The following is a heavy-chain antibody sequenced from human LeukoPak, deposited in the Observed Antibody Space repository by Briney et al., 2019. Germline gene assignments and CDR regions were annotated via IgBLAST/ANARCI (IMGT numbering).Heavy chain of an antibody. CDR3: ATTQGIYSTPYFFDY. V-gene: IGHV3-30-3*01. D-gene: IGHD4-11*01. Sequence: GGSLRLSCAASGFSFSSYALHWVRQAPGKGLEWVAVASYDGSNKYYADSVKGRFTISRDNSKNTLYLQMNSLRAEDTALYYCATTQGIYSTPYFFDYWGQGTLVTVFS. J-gene: IGHJ4*02. CDR2: ASYDGSNK. CDR1: GFSFSSYA.